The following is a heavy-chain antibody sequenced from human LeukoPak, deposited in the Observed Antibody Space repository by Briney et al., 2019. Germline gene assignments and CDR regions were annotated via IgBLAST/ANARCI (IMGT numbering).Heavy chain of an antibody. CDR2: INHSGST. CDR3: ARDSCSGGSCYQQADAFDI. CDR1: GGSFSGYY. V-gene: IGHV4-34*01. Sequence: PSETLSLTCAVYGGSFSGYYWSWIRQPPGKGLEWIGEINHSGSTYYNPSLKSRVTISVDTSKNQFSLKLSSVTAADTAVYYCARDSCSGGSCYQQADAFDIWGQGTMVTVSS. D-gene: IGHD2-15*01. J-gene: IGHJ3*02.